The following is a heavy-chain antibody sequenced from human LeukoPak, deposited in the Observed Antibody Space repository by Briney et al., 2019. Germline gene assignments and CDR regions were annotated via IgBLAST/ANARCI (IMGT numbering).Heavy chain of an antibody. V-gene: IGHV3-49*04. Sequence: GGSLRLSCTASGFTFGDYAMSWVRQAPGKGLEWVGFIRSKAYGGTTEYAASVKGRFTISRDDSKSIAYLQMNSLKTEDTAVYYCTRGLMVRGFHYYMDVWGKGTTVTISS. D-gene: IGHD3-10*01. J-gene: IGHJ6*03. CDR3: TRGLMVRGFHYYMDV. CDR1: GFTFGDYA. CDR2: IRSKAYGGTT.